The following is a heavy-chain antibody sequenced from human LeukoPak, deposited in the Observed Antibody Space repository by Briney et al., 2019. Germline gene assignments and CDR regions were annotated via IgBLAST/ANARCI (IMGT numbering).Heavy chain of an antibody. CDR3: ARVRRSSGYSDLFDP. CDR2: IYSGGST. D-gene: IGHD3-22*01. CDR1: KFAFSSYA. J-gene: IGHJ5*02. Sequence: GGSLRLSCAASKFAFSSYAMSWVRQAPGKGLEWVSVIYSGGSTYYADSVKGRFTISRDNSKNTLYLQMNSLRAEDTAVYYCARVRRSSGYSDLFDPWGQGTLVTVSS. V-gene: IGHV3-53*01.